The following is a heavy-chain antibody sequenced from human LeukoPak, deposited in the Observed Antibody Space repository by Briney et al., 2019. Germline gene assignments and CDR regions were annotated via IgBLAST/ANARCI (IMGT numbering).Heavy chain of an antibody. D-gene: IGHD6-19*01. J-gene: IGHJ4*02. Sequence: GGSLRLSCAASGFTFSDYYMSWIRQAPGKGLEWVSYISSSSSYTNYADSVKGRFTISRDNAKNSLHLQMNSLRAEDTAVYYCARVFGSGWMYFDFWGQGTLVTVSS. CDR1: GFTFSDYY. CDR3: ARVFGSGWMYFDF. V-gene: IGHV3-11*06. CDR2: ISSSSSYT.